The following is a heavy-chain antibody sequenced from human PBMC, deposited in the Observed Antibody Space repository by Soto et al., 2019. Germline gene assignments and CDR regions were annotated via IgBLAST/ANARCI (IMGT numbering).Heavy chain of an antibody. CDR2: IIPIFGTA. J-gene: IGHJ6*02. Sequence: QVQLVQSGAEVKKPGASVKVSCKASGGTFSSYAISWVRQAPGQGLEWMGGIIPIFGTANYAQKFQGRATITADESTSTAYMELSSLRSEDTAVYYCARGPRSYYGYYYGMDVWGQGTTVTVSS. D-gene: IGHD1-26*01. V-gene: IGHV1-69*01. CDR1: GGTFSSYA. CDR3: ARGPRSYYGYYYGMDV.